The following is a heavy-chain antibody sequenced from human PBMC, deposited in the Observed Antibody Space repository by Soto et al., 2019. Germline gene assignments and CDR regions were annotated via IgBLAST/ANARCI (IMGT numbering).Heavy chain of an antibody. CDR1: GGSISSSSYY. CDR3: ARLHFWSVYPRDY. V-gene: IGHV4-39*01. CDR2: IYYSGST. J-gene: IGHJ4*02. D-gene: IGHD3-3*02. Sequence: PSETLSLTCTVSGGSISSSSYYWGWIRQPPGKGLEWIGSIYYSGSTYYNPSLKSRVTISVDTSKNQFSLKLSSVTAADTAVYYCARLHFWSVYPRDYWGQGTLVTVSS.